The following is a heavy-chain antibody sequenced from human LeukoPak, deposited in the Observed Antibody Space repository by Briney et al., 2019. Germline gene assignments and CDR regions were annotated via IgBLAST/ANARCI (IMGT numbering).Heavy chain of an antibody. J-gene: IGHJ6*03. CDR1: GGSISSSSYY. V-gene: IGHV4-39*01. CDR2: IYYSGST. Sequence: SETLSLTCTVSGGSISSSSYYWGWIRQPPGKGLEWIGSIYYSGSTYYNPSLKSRVTISVDTSKNQFSLKLSSVTAAGTAVYYCASISSYYYYYYMDVWGKGTTVTVSS. CDR3: ASISSYYYYYYMDV. D-gene: IGHD6-6*01.